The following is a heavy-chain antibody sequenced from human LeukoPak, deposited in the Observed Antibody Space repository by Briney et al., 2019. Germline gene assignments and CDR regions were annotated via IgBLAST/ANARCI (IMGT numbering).Heavy chain of an antibody. J-gene: IGHJ3*02. CDR2: ISGSGGST. Sequence: GGSLRLSCAASGFTFGSYAMSWVRQAPGKGLEWVSAISGSGGSTYYADSVKGRFTISRDNSKNTLYLQMNSLRAEDTAVYYCARPLDDYGDYLLLLAFDIWGQGTMVTVSS. D-gene: IGHD4-17*01. V-gene: IGHV3-23*01. CDR1: GFTFGSYA. CDR3: ARPLDDYGDYLLLLAFDI.